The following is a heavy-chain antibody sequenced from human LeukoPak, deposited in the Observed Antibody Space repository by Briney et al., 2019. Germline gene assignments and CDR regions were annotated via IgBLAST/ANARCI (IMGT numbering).Heavy chain of an antibody. Sequence: SETLSLTCTVSGGSISSGGYYWSWIRRHPGKGLEWIGYIYYSGSTYYNPSLKSRVTISVDTSKNQFSLKLSSVTAADTAVYYCARALKMITFGGVYFDYWGQGTLVTVSS. CDR1: GGSISSGGYY. V-gene: IGHV4-31*03. D-gene: IGHD3-16*01. CDR2: IYYSGST. CDR3: ARALKMITFGGVYFDY. J-gene: IGHJ4*02.